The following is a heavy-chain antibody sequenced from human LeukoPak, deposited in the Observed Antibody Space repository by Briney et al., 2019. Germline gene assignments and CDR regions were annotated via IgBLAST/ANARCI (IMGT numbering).Heavy chain of an antibody. CDR3: AKDPEGSITANWFDP. J-gene: IGHJ5*02. CDR2: ISGSGGST. D-gene: IGHD3-10*01. V-gene: IGHV3-23*01. CDR1: GFTFSSYA. Sequence: PGGSLRLSCAASGFTFSSYAMSWVRQAPGKGLEWVSAISGSGGSTYYADSVKGRFTISRDNSKNTLYLQMNSLRAEDTAVYYCAKDPEGSITANWFDPWGQGTLVTVSS.